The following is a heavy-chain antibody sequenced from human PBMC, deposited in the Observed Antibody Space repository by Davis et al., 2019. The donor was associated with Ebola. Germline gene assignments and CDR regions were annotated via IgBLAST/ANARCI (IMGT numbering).Heavy chain of an antibody. CDR1: GFTFSSYS. Sequence: PGGSLRLSCAASGFTFSSYSMNWVRQAPGRGLVWVSRINSDGSSTSYADSVKGRFTISRDNAKNTLYLQMNSLGAEDTAVYYCARVGYGDYWRWFDPWGQGTLVTVSS. CDR2: INSDGSST. D-gene: IGHD4-17*01. J-gene: IGHJ5*02. CDR3: ARVGYGDYWRWFDP. V-gene: IGHV3-74*01.